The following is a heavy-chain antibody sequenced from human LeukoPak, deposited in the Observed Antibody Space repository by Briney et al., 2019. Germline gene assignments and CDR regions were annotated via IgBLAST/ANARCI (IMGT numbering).Heavy chain of an antibody. D-gene: IGHD3-16*02. J-gene: IGHJ5*02. CDR1: GYTFTSYD. CDR2: MNPNSGNT. CDR3: ASESDYDYVWGSYRHGRFDP. Sequence: ASVKVSCKASGYTFTSYDINWVRQATGQGLEWMGWMNPNSGNTGYAQKFQGRVTITRNTSISTAYMELSSLRSEDTAVYYCASESDYDYVWGSYRHGRFDPWGQGTLVTVSS. V-gene: IGHV1-8*03.